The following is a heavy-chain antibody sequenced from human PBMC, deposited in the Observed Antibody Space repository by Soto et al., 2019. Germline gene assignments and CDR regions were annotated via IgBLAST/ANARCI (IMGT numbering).Heavy chain of an antibody. V-gene: IGHV1-18*04. CDR3: ARTYYYDSSGYYYSPDAFDI. CDR2: MSAYNGNT. Sequence: QVQLVQSGAEVKKPGASVKVSCKASGYTFTSYGISWVRQAPGQGLERVEGMSAYNGNTNYAQKLQGRVTMTTDTSTSTAYMELRSLRSDDSSVYYCARTYYYDSSGYYYSPDAFDIWGQGTMVTVSS. D-gene: IGHD3-22*01. CDR1: GYTFTSYG. J-gene: IGHJ3*02.